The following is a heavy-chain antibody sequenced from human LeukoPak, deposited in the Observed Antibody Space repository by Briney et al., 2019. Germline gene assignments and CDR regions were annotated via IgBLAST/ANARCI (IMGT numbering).Heavy chain of an antibody. CDR2: VSYSVDNT. J-gene: IGHJ5*02. CDR3: AKDDYGYWFDP. D-gene: IGHD4/OR15-4a*01. Sequence: GGSLRLSCAASGFTFSSYAMSWVRQAPGKGLEWVSAVSYSVDNTYYADSVKGRFTISRDNSKNTLYLQMNSLRAEDAAVYYCAKDDYGYWFDPWGQGTLVAVSS. CDR1: GFTFSSYA. V-gene: IGHV3-23*01.